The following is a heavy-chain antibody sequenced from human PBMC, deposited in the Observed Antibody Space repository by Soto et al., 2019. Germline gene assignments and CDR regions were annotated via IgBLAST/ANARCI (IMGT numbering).Heavy chain of an antibody. CDR3: SRLGQWSPGFGDY. CDR2: IYYRGST. CDR1: GASVSSSGYY. J-gene: IGHJ4*02. D-gene: IGHD2-15*01. Sequence: SETLSLTCTVSGASVSSSGYYWGWIRQPPGKGLEWIGTIYYRGSTYYNPSLRSRLTISVDTSKNKFSLKLNSVTAADTAVFYCSRLGQWSPGFGDYWGQGTLVNVSS. V-gene: IGHV4-39*01.